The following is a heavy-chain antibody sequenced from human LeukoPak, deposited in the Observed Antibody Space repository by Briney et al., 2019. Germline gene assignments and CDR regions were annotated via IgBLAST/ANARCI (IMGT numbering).Heavy chain of an antibody. CDR2: TYADGSVT. Sequence: GGSLRLSCVGSGFFLTSYATSWVRLTPGKGLQWVAGTYADGSVTQYEDAVKGRFTISRDTSKNTLYLQMNSLRDDDTALYYCVKDMTYGDGKWEFDLWGQGTPVTVSS. CDR3: VKDMTYGDGKWEFDL. J-gene: IGHJ5*02. D-gene: IGHD2-21*02. V-gene: IGHV3-23*03. CDR1: GFFLTSYA.